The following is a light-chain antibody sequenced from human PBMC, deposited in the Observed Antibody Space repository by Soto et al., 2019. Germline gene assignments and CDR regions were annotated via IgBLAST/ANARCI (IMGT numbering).Light chain of an antibody. Sequence: EIVMTQSPATLSVSPGERATLSCRASQSVSSNLAWYQQKPGQVPRLLIYGASTRATGIPARFSGSGSGTEYTLTLSRLQSEDFAVYCCQQYNNWPFTFGPGTKVDIK. CDR2: GAS. CDR1: QSVSSN. J-gene: IGKJ3*01. V-gene: IGKV3D-15*01. CDR3: QQYNNWPFT.